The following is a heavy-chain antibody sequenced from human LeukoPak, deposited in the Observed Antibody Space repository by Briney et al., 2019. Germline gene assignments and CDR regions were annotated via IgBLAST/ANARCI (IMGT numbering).Heavy chain of an antibody. Sequence: SETLSLTCTVSGGSISSYYWSWIRQPPGKGLEWIGYIYYSGSTNYNPSLKSRVTISVDTSKNQFSLKLSSVAAADAAVYYCARDPSQVRGVTPYWYFDLWGRGTLVTVSS. CDR3: ARDPSQVRGVTPYWYFDL. J-gene: IGHJ2*01. CDR1: GGSISSYY. CDR2: IYYSGST. V-gene: IGHV4-59*01. D-gene: IGHD3-10*01.